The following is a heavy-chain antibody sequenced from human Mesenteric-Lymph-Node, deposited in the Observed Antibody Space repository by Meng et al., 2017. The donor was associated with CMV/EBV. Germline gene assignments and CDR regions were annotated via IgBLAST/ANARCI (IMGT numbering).Heavy chain of an antibody. CDR1: GFTFSSFA. Sequence: GESLKISCAASGFTFSSFAMSWVRQVPGKGLEWVSTIGGSGASTYYADSVKGRFTISRDNSKTTLYLQMNSLRAEDTAVYYCARAVAGTFDYWGQGTLVTVSS. CDR2: IGGSGAST. CDR3: ARAVAGTFDY. D-gene: IGHD6-19*01. V-gene: IGHV3-23*01. J-gene: IGHJ4*02.